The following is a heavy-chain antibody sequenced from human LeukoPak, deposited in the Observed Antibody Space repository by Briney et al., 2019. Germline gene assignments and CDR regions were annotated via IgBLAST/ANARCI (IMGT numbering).Heavy chain of an antibody. J-gene: IGHJ4*02. V-gene: IGHV3-33*06. CDR1: GFTFSSYG. Sequence: GRSLRLSCAASGFTFSSYGMHWVRQAPGKGLEWVAVIWYDESNKYYADSVKGRFTISRDNSKNTLYLQMNSLRAEDTAVYYCAKEYYYDSSGYFDYWGQGTLVTVSS. CDR2: IWYDESNK. D-gene: IGHD3-22*01. CDR3: AKEYYYDSSGYFDY.